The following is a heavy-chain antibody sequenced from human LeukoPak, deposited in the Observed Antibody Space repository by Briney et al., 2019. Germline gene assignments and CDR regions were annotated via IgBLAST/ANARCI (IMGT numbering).Heavy chain of an antibody. J-gene: IGHJ4*02. CDR2: MNPDSGNT. Sequence: EASVKVSCKASGHTFTSCGINWVRQATGQGLEWMGWMNPDSGNTGYAQKFQGRVTMTRNPSISTAYMELSSLTSEDTAVYYCARRIAAAGVGIVYWGQGTLVTVSS. D-gene: IGHD6-13*01. CDR3: ARRIAAAGVGIVY. CDR1: GHTFTSCG. V-gene: IGHV1-8*01.